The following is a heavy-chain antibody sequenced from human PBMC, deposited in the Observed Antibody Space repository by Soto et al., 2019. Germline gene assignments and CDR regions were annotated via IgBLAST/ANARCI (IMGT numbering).Heavy chain of an antibody. D-gene: IGHD6-13*01. Sequence: SETLSLTCTVSGGSISSSSYYWGWIRQPPGKGLEWIGSIYYSGSTYYNPSLKSRVTISVDTSKNQFSLKLSSVTAADTAVYYCARLYWSSSWQVFDYWGQGTLVTVSS. CDR2: IYYSGST. V-gene: IGHV4-39*01. CDR3: ARLYWSSSWQVFDY. CDR1: GGSISSSSYY. J-gene: IGHJ4*02.